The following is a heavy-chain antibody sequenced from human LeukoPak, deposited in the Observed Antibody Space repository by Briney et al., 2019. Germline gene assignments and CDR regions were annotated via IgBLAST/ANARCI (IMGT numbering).Heavy chain of an antibody. CDR3: ARVNSGVTYRPGRIGTTYYGMDV. CDR1: GFTFSSYW. CDR2: IKQDGSEK. D-gene: IGHD1/OR15-1a*01. Sequence: PGGSLRLSCAASGFTFSSYWMSWVRQAPGKGLEWVANIKQDGSEKYYVDSVKGRFTISRDNAKNSLYLQMNSLRAEDTAVYYCARVNSGVTYRPGRIGTTYYGMDVWGQGTTVTVSS. J-gene: IGHJ6*02. V-gene: IGHV3-7*04.